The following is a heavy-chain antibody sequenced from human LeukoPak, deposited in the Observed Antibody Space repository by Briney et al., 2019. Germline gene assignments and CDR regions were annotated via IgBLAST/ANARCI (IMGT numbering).Heavy chain of an antibody. V-gene: IGHV3-48*03. D-gene: IGHD3-22*01. CDR3: AREGYYDSSGFDY. CDR2: ISSSGSTI. J-gene: IGHJ4*02. Sequence: GGSLRLSCAASGFTFSSYEMNWVRQSPGKGLEWVSYISSSGSTIYYADSVKGRFTISRDNAKNSLYLQMNSLGAEDTAVYYCAREGYYDSSGFDYWGQGTLVTVSS. CDR1: GFTFSSYE.